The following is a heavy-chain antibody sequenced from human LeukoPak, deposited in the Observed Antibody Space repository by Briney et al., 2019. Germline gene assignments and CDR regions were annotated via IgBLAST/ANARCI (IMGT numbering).Heavy chain of an antibody. CDR1: GYSFPNYW. V-gene: IGHV5-51*01. CDR3: ASRLRERFDS. CDR2: LYPGDSDT. J-gene: IGHJ4*02. Sequence: GESLKISFKGSGYSFPNYWIGWVRQMPGKGLGWLGILYPGDSDTRYSPSFQGQVTISADKSISTAYLQWSSLKASDTAMYYCASRLRERFDSWGQGTLVTVSS. D-gene: IGHD5-12*01.